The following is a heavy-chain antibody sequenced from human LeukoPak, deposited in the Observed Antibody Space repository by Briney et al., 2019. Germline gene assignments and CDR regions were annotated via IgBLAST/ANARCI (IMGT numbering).Heavy chain of an antibody. V-gene: IGHV4-4*02. CDR3: AREGGFSRPLDY. Sequence: SATLSLTCDVSGGSVTSTNWWTWVRQPPAQSLEWIGEVHLLGRTNYNPSLKSRLIMSVALPENHISLKLTSVTAADTAVYYCAREGGFSRPLDYSGEGTLVTVSS. J-gene: IGHJ4*02. D-gene: IGHD3-3*01. CDR1: GGSVTSTNW. CDR2: VHLLGRT.